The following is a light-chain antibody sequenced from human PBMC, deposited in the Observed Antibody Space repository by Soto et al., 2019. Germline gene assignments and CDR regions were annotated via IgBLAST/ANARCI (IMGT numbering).Light chain of an antibody. CDR1: SSDVGGYNY. CDR3: SSYTSSSTPYV. V-gene: IGLV2-14*01. Sequence: SALTQPASVSGSPGQSITISCTGTSSDVGGYNYVSWYQQHPGKVPKLMIYDVSNRSSGVSNRFSGSKFGNTASLTISGLQAEDEADYYCSSYTSSSTPYVFGTGTKVTVL. CDR2: DVS. J-gene: IGLJ1*01.